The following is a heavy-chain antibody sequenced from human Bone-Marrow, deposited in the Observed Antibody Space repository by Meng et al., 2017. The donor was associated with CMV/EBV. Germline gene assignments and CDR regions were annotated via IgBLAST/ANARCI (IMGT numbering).Heavy chain of an antibody. D-gene: IGHD2-15*01. Sequence: SQTLSLTCAISGDSVSSNNAAWNWIRQSPSGGLEWLGRTYYRSQWHIEYAVSLRGRITINPDTSKNLFSLQLNSMTPEDTALYYCARELGVVAALYGMDVWGQGTTVTVSS. V-gene: IGHV6-1*01. J-gene: IGHJ6*02. CDR2: TYYRSQWHI. CDR3: ARELGVVAALYGMDV. CDR1: GDSVSSNNAA.